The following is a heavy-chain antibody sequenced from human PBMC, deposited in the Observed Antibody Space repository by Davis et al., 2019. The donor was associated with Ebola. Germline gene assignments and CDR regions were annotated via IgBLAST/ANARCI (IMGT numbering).Heavy chain of an antibody. J-gene: IGHJ4*02. CDR1: GFTFSGSA. Sequence: GESLKISCAASGFTFSGSAMHWVRQASGKGLEWVGRIRSKANSYATAYAASVKGRFTISRDDSKNTAYLQMNSLKTEDTAVYYCTSTTNLIGYWGQGTLVTVSS. D-gene: IGHD1-26*01. V-gene: IGHV3-73*01. CDR2: IRSKANSYAT. CDR3: TSTTNLIGY.